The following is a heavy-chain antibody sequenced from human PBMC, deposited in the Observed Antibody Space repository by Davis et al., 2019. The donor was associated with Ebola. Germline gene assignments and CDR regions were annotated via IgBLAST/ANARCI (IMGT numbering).Heavy chain of an antibody. D-gene: IGHD6-13*01. CDR3: SIAAAGTADY. V-gene: IGHV3-73*01. Sequence: GESLKISCAASFFPFPVSAMHWVRQASGKGLEWVGRIRSKANSYATAYAASVKGRFTISRDDSKNTAYLQMNSLKTEDTAVYYCSIAAAGTADYWGQGTLGNVST. J-gene: IGHJ4*02. CDR1: FFPFPVSA. CDR2: IRSKANSYAT.